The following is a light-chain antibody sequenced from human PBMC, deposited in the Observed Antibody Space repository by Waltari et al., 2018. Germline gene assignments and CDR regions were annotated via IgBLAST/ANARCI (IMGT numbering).Light chain of an antibody. V-gene: IGLV2-14*01. CDR3: SSQSSNDVVL. CDR1: SNDVGGYNS. CDR2: DVS. J-gene: IGLJ2*01. Sequence: QSALTQPASVSGSPGQSVTIFCAGTSNDVGGYNSVSWYQEHPGQAPRVIIYDVSDRTSVVSDRFSGAKSGNTASLTISGLQAEDEADYYCSSQSSNDVVLFGGGTKLTVL.